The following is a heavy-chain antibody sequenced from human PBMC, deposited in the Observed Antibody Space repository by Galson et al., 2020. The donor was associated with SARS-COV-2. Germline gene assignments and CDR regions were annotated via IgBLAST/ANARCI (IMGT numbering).Heavy chain of an antibody. CDR3: AREAAGFCTDTNCRGLDV. D-gene: IGHD2-8*02. J-gene: IGHJ6*02. CDR1: GGSISSNGYY. Sequence: SETLSLTCTVSGGSISSNGYYWSWIRQRPGKGLEWIGYIYHSGSTYHNPSLKSRVTISIDTSKNQFSLRLSSVTAADTAVYYCAREAAGFCTDTNCRGLDVWGQGTTITVSS. V-gene: IGHV4-31*03. CDR2: IYHSGST.